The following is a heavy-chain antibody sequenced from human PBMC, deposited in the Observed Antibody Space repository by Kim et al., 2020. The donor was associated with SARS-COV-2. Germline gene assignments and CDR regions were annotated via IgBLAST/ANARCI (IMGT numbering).Heavy chain of an antibody. J-gene: IGHJ4*02. V-gene: IGHV4-39*01. D-gene: IGHD2-15*01. CDR3: ARHGPIVVVVHTGFDY. Sequence: SETPSLTCTVSGGSISSSSYYWGWIRQPPGKGLEWIGSIYYSGSTYYNPSLKSRVTISVDTSKNQFSLKLSSVTAADTAVYYCARHGPIVVVVHTGFDYWGQGTLVTVSS. CDR2: IYYSGST. CDR1: GGSISSSSYY.